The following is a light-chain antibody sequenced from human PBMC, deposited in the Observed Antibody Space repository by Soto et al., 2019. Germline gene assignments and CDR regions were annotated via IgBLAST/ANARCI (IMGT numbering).Light chain of an antibody. CDR2: DAS. CDR3: QQYGSSPPVT. V-gene: IGKV3-20*01. CDR1: QTVRNNY. J-gene: IGKJ4*01. Sequence: EFVLTQSPGTLSLSPGERATLSFMASQTVRNNYLAWYQQNPGQAPRLLIYDASSRATGIPDRFSGGGSGTDFTLTISRLEPEDFAVYYCQQYGSSPPVTFGGGTKVAIK.